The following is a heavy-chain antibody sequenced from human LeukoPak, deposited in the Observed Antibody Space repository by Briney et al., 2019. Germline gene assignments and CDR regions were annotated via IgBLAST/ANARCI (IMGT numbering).Heavy chain of an antibody. D-gene: IGHD3-22*01. V-gene: IGHV4-59*01. CDR2: IYYGGST. J-gene: IGHJ4*02. Sequence: PSETLSLTCSVSGGSISSYYWSWIRQPPGKGLEWIGYIYYGGSTNYNPSLKSRVTISVDTSKNQFSLRLSSVTAADTAVYYCARVTGYIVEDYFDYWGQGTLVTVSS. CDR1: GGSISSYY. CDR3: ARVTGYIVEDYFDY.